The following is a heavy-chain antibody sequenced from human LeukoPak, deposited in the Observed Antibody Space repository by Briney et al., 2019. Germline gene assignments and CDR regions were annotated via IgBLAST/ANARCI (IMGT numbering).Heavy chain of an antibody. CDR3: TRSSDSSSWYYDAIDAFDI. D-gene: IGHD6-13*01. V-gene: IGHV3-49*03. CDR1: GFTFGDYA. J-gene: IGHJ3*02. Sequence: PGRSLRLSCTASGFTFGDYAMSWFRQAPGKGLEWVGFIRSKAYGGTTEYAASVKGRFTISRDDSKSIAYLQMNSLKTEDTAVYYCTRSSDSSSWYYDAIDAFDIWGQGTMVTVSS. CDR2: IRSKAYGGTT.